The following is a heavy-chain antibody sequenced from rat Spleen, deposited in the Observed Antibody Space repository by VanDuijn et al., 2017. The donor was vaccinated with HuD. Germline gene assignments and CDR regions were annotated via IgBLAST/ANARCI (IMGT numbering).Heavy chain of an antibody. CDR1: GFTFSNYD. J-gene: IGHJ3*01. Sequence: EVQLVESGGGLVQPGRSLKLSCAASGFTFSNYDMAWVRQAPTKGLEWVASISPSGGSTYYRDSVKGRFTVSRDNAKSTLYLQMDSLRSEDTATYYCARPLYGGYMVFAYWGQGTLVTVSS. V-gene: IGHV5S23*01. CDR2: ISPSGGST. CDR3: ARPLYGGYMVFAY. D-gene: IGHD1-11*01.